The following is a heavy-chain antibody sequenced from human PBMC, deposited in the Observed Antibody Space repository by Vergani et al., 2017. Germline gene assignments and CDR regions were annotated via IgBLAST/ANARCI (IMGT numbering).Heavy chain of an antibody. Sequence: EVPLVQSGAEVKKPGESLKISCQGSGYSITNYWIAWVRQRPGKGLEWMGIIYAGDSDVRYSPSFQGQVTMSVDKSLSTAYLQWSSLKASDTATYYCAKTHDFSSLYSSYNWFDPCVQGTQVTVSS. CDR1: GYSITNYW. V-gene: IGHV5-51*03. J-gene: IGHJ5*02. D-gene: IGHD3-3*01. CDR2: IYAGDSDV. CDR3: AKTHDFSSLYSSYNWFDP.